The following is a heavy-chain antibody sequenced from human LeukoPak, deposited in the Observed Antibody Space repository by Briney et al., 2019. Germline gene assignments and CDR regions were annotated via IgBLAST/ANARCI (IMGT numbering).Heavy chain of an antibody. CDR2: ISYDGSNK. Sequence: GGPLRLSCAASGFTFSSYGMHWVRQAPGKGLEWVAVISYDGSNKYYADSAKGRFTISRDNSKNTLYLQMNSLRAEDTAVYYCAKAERDTATRHWGQGTLVTVSS. CDR3: AKAERDTATRH. V-gene: IGHV3-30*18. D-gene: IGHD5-18*01. J-gene: IGHJ4*02. CDR1: GFTFSSYG.